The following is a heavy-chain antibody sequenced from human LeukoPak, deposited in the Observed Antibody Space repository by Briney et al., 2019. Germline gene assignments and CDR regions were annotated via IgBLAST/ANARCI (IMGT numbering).Heavy chain of an antibody. Sequence: GGSLRLSCAAPGFTFDDYAMHWVRQTPGKGLEWVPGISWDSSNIYYADSVKGRFTISRDNAKNSLYLQMNSLRAEDTALYYCAKDLMWADYYGSGSYLDYWGQGTLVTVSS. CDR3: AKDLMWADYYGSGSYLDY. J-gene: IGHJ4*02. CDR2: ISWDSSNI. D-gene: IGHD3-10*01. CDR1: GFTFDDYA. V-gene: IGHV3-9*01.